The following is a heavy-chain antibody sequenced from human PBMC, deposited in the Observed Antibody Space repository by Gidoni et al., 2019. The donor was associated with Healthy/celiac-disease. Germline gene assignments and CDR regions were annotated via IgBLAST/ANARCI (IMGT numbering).Heavy chain of an antibody. CDR1: GFTFSSYA. CDR2: ISYDGSNK. CDR3: ARAGQRGYSYGEYYFDY. D-gene: IGHD5-18*01. Sequence: QVQLVESGGGVVQPGRSLRLSCAASGFTFSSYARHWVRQAPGKGLEWVAVISYDGSNKYYADSVKGRFTISRDNSKNTLYLQMNSLRAEDTAVYYCARAGQRGYSYGEYYFDYWGQGTLVTVSS. J-gene: IGHJ4*02. V-gene: IGHV3-30-3*01.